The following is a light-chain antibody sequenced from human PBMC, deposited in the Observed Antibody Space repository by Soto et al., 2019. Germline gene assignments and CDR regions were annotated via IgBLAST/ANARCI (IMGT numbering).Light chain of an antibody. V-gene: IGKV1-33*01. Sequence: DIQMTQSPSSLSKSVGDRFTITCQASQDIRNYLNWYQQKPGKAPKLLIYDASNLETGVPARFRGSGSGTDFTFTISRLQPEDIATYYCQQYENLPTFGQGTRLEIK. CDR2: DAS. J-gene: IGKJ5*01. CDR1: QDIRNY. CDR3: QQYENLPT.